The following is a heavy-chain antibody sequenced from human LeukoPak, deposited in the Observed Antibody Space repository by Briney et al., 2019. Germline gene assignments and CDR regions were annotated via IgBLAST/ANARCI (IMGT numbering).Heavy chain of an antibody. V-gene: IGHV3-11*04. J-gene: IGHJ3*02. CDR3: ARDGKAVAVAFDI. CDR2: IGSSGRTI. Sequence: GGSLRLSCAASGFTVSSTYMTWVRQAPGKGLEWVSYIGSSGRTIYYADSVKGRFTISRDNAKNSLYLQMNSLRAEDTAVYYCARDGKAVAVAFDIWGQGTMVTVSS. D-gene: IGHD6-19*01. CDR1: GFTVSSTY.